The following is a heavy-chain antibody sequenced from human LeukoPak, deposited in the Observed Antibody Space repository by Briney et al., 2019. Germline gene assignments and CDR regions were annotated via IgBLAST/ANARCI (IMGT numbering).Heavy chain of an antibody. CDR2: ISGGGGST. V-gene: IGHV3-23*01. CDR1: GFTFRTYA. Sequence: GGSLRLSCEASGFTFRTYAMSWVRQAPGKGLEWVSFISGGGGSTHLADSVKGRFIISRDNSKNTEFLQMNNLRAEDTAIYYCATHLLGYCSDDRCYSDDQPFDDWGQGTLVTVSS. D-gene: IGHD2-15*01. CDR3: ATHLLGYCSDDRCYSDDQPFDD. J-gene: IGHJ4*02.